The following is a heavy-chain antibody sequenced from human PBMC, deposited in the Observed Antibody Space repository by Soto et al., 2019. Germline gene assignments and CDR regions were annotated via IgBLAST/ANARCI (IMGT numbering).Heavy chain of an antibody. CDR1: GFTFSDYF. CDR2: ITSSGGAT. Sequence: PVGSLRRSCAASGFTFSDYFMSCLRQAAGKGLEWVSYITSSGGATYYADSFKGRFTISMDNTQNSLYLQMDSLRAEDTAVYYCARSSSGTSFEYWGQGTMVTVSS. V-gene: IGHV3-11*01. CDR3: ARSSSGTSFEY. D-gene: IGHD3-22*01. J-gene: IGHJ4*02.